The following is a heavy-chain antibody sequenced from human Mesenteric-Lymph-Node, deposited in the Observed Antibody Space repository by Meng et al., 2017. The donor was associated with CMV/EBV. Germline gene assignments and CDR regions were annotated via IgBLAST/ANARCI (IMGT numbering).Heavy chain of an antibody. Sequence: GSLRLSCTVSGYSISNGYYWGWIRQSPGEGLKWIGSVYHSGSTYHNPSLKSRVAISVDTSKNQFSLKLSSVTAADTAVYYCARANGYSYGYGPPVLDYWGQGTLVTVSS. CDR3: ARANGYSYGYGPPVLDY. CDR2: VYHSGST. V-gene: IGHV4-38-2*02. CDR1: GYSISNGYY. D-gene: IGHD5-18*01. J-gene: IGHJ4*02.